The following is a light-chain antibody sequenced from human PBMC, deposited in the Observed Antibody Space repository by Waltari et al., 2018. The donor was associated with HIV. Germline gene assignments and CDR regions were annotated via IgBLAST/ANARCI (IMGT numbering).Light chain of an antibody. Sequence: QSALTQPASVSGPPGQSITISCTGTTTDVGSSTYVSWHQQHPGEAPKLIIHDVSDRPSGISNRFSGSKSGNTASLTISGLQTEDEADYYCSSYTSSSTYVFGTGTRVTVL. CDR1: TTDVGSSTY. CDR3: SSYTSSSTYV. V-gene: IGLV2-14*01. CDR2: DVS. J-gene: IGLJ1*01.